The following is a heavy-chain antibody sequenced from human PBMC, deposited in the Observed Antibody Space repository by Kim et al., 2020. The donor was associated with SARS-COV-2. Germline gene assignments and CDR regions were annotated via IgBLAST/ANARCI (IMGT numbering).Heavy chain of an antibody. CDR3: ARGGYSGYDLDFDY. J-gene: IGHJ4*02. Sequence: ASVKVSCKASGYTFTSYDINWVRQATGQGLEWMGWMNPNSGNTGYAQKFQGRVTMTRNNSISTAYMELSSLRPEDTAVYYCARGGYSGYDLDFDYWGQGTLGTVSS. CDR2: MNPNSGNT. D-gene: IGHD5-12*01. CDR1: GYTFTSYD. V-gene: IGHV1-8*01.